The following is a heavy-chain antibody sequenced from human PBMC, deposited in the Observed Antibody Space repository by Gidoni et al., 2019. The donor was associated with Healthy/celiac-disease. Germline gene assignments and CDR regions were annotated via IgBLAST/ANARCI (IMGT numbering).Heavy chain of an antibody. CDR3: AKDWGFGYCSGGSCYGQSLGD. J-gene: IGHJ4*02. CDR1: GFTFSSYG. CDR2: ISYDGSNK. V-gene: IGHV3-30*18. D-gene: IGHD2-15*01. Sequence: QVQLVEAGGGVVQPGRSLRLSCEAPGFTFSSYGLHWVRQAPGKGLELVAVISYDGSNKYYADSVKGRFTISRDNSKNTLYLQMNSLRAEDTAVYYCAKDWGFGYCSGGSCYGQSLGDWCQGPLVTVSS.